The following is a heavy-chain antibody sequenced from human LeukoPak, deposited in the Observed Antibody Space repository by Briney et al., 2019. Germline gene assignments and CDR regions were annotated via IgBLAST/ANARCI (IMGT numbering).Heavy chain of an antibody. CDR3: ARDSGQYWYFDL. Sequence: SETLSRTCTVSGGSISSGSYYWSWIRQPAGKGLEWIGRIYTSGSTNYNPSLKSRVTISVDTSKNQFSLKLSSVTAADTAVYYCARDSGQYWYFDLWGRGTLVTVSS. D-gene: IGHD1-14*01. V-gene: IGHV4-61*02. J-gene: IGHJ2*01. CDR1: GGSISSGSYY. CDR2: IYTSGST.